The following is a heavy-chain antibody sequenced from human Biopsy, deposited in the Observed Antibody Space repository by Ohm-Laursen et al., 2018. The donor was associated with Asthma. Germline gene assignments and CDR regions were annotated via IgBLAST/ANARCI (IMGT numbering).Heavy chain of an antibody. V-gene: IGHV1-69*15. Sequence: GSSVKVSCKASGGTFSTYGINWVRQAPGQGLEWMGTIIPIFDSTKCAQKFQDRVTIIADESTGTASLELRSLRSEDTAVYYCARDRRQSSSGEDWSDPWGQGTLVTVSS. CDR2: IIPIFDST. CDR1: GGTFSTYG. J-gene: IGHJ5*02. CDR3: ARDRRQSSSGEDWSDP. D-gene: IGHD3-16*01.